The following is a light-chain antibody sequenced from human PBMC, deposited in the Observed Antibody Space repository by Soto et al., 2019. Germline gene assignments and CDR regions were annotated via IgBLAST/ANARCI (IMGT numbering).Light chain of an antibody. CDR2: GNT. V-gene: IGLV1-40*01. J-gene: IGLJ2*01. CDR3: MSFDSSVSVV. Sequence: QSVLTQPPSVSGAPGQRVTISCTGSSSNIGAGYDVHWYQQLPGRAPKVLIYGNTNRPSGVPDRFSGSKSGTSASLAITGLQAEDEADYYCMSFDSSVSVVFGGGTKVTVL. CDR1: SSNIGAGYD.